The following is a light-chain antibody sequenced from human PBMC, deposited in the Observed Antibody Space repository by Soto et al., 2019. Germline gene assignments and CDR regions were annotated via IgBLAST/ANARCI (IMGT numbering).Light chain of an antibody. CDR1: SGHSSYA. J-gene: IGLJ2*01. V-gene: IGLV4-69*01. Sequence: QSVLTQSPSASASLGASVKLTCTLSSGHSSYAIAWHQQQPEKGPRYLMKLSSDGSHSKGDGIPDRFSGSSSGAERYLTIYRLKSEDEADYYCQTWDTGARVVFGGGTKVTVL. CDR2: LSSDGSH. CDR3: QTWDTGARVV.